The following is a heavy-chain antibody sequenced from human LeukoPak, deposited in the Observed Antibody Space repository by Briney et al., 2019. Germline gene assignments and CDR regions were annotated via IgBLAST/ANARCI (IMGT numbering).Heavy chain of an antibody. Sequence: GASVTVSCKASGYTFTSYYMHWVRQAPGQGLEWMGIINPSGGSTSYAQKFQGRVTMTRDTSTSTVYMELSSLKSDDTAVYYCARDRNSGSSLDIWGQGTMLTVSS. CDR3: ARDRNSGSSLDI. D-gene: IGHD6-6*01. CDR1: GYTFTSYY. CDR2: INPSGGST. J-gene: IGHJ3*02. V-gene: IGHV1-46*01.